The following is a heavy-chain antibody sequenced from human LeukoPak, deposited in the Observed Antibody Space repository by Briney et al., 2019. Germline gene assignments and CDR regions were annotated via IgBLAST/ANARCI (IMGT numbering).Heavy chain of an antibody. D-gene: IGHD3-16*02. CDR2: IIPIFGTA. V-gene: IGHV1-69*06. CDR3: ARAPLPPRVSLEFYYYYGMDV. J-gene: IGHJ6*04. Sequence: GASVKVSCKASGGTFSSYAISWVRQAPGQGLEWMGGIIPIFGTANYAQKFQGRVTITADKSTSTAYMELSSLRSEVTAVYYCARAPLPPRVSLEFYYYYGMDVWGKGTTVTVSS. CDR1: GGTFSSYA.